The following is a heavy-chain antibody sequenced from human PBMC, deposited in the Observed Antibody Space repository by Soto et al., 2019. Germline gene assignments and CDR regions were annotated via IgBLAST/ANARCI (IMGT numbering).Heavy chain of an antibody. J-gene: IGHJ6*02. CDR3: AKGLGYCSGGSCYDHAMDV. V-gene: IGHV3-30*18. D-gene: IGHD2-15*01. CDR1: GFTFSSYG. Sequence: GGSLRLSCAASGFTFSSYGVHWVRQAPGKGLEWVAVISYDGSNKYYADSVKGRFTISRDNSKNTLYLQMNSLRAEDTAVYYCAKGLGYCSGGSCYDHAMDVWGQGTTVTVSS. CDR2: ISYDGSNK.